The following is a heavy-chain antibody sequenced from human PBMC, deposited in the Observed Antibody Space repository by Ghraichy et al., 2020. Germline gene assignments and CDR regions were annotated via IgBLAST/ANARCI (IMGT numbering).Heavy chain of an antibody. J-gene: IGHJ5*02. D-gene: IGHD3-16*01. CDR1: GGSISSSNW. Sequence: SETLSLTCAVSGGSISSSNWWSWVRQPPGKGLEWIGEIYHSGSTNYNPSLKSRVTISVDKSKNQFSLKLSSVTAADTAVYYCARRWAAGFGADNWFDPWGQGTLVTVSS. CDR3: ARRWAAGFGADNWFDP. V-gene: IGHV4-4*02. CDR2: IYHSGST.